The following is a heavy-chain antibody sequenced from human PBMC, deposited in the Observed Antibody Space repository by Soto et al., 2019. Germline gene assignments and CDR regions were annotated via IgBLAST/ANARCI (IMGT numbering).Heavy chain of an antibody. Sequence: VGSLRLSCAASGFTFSSYEMNWVRQAPGKGLEWVSYISSSGSTIYYADSVKGRFTISRDNAKNSLYLQMNSLRAEDTAVYYCARVHLYCGGDCYPRFDPWGQGTLVTVSS. CDR1: GFTFSSYE. CDR3: ARVHLYCGGDCYPRFDP. V-gene: IGHV3-48*03. CDR2: ISSSGSTI. J-gene: IGHJ5*02. D-gene: IGHD2-21*02.